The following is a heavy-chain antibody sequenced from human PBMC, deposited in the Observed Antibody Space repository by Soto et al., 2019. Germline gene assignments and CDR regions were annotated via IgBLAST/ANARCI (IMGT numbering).Heavy chain of an antibody. Sequence: TCIVSGESISSSSYYWGWIRQPPGKGLEWIGSIYYSGRTYYNPSFKSRVTISIDTSKYQFSLKLSSVTATDTAVYYCARQRTTVVTQAYFDHWGQGALVTVSS. CDR3: ARQRTTVVTQAYFDH. CDR2: IYYSGRT. J-gene: IGHJ4*02. CDR1: GESISSSSYY. V-gene: IGHV4-39*01. D-gene: IGHD2-21*02.